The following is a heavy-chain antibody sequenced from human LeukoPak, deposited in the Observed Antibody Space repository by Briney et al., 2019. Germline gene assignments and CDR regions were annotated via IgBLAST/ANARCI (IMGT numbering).Heavy chain of an antibody. CDR1: GFTFSNNA. V-gene: IGHV3-23*01. J-gene: IGHJ4*02. CDR2: TSTSGGSA. D-gene: IGHD1-26*01. Sequence: QPGGSLRLSCAASGFTFSNNAMSWVRQAPGKGLEWVSATSTSGGSAYYADSVKGRFTISRDNSKNTLYLQMDSLRADDTAVYYCARYSGSYYYPPAWDLWGQGTLATVSS. CDR3: ARYSGSYYYPPAWDL.